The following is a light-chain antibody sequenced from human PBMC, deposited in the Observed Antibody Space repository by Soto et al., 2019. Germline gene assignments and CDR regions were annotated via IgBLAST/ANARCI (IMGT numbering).Light chain of an antibody. J-gene: IGKJ4*01. Sequence: EIVLTQSPGTLSLSPGEGATLSCRASQSVSSSYLGWYQQKPGQAPRLLIYGASSRATGIPGRFSGRGSGTEFILTISSLQSEDFAVYYCQQFSSYPLTFGGGTKVDI. CDR1: QSVSSSY. V-gene: IGKV3-20*01. CDR2: GAS. CDR3: QQFSSYPLT.